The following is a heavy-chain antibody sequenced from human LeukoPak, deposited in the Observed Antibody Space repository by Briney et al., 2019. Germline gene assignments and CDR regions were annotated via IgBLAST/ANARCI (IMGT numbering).Heavy chain of an antibody. Sequence: SETLSLTCTVSGRSISSNSYYWGWIRQPPGRGLEYIGSIDYSGSTYHNSSVKGRVTMSVATSKTQFSLKLSSVTAADTAVYYCARQAYYGSGSYSYFDYWGQGILVTVSS. CDR2: IDYSGST. J-gene: IGHJ4*02. V-gene: IGHV4-39*01. CDR3: ARQAYYGSGSYSYFDY. D-gene: IGHD3-10*01. CDR1: GRSISSNSYY.